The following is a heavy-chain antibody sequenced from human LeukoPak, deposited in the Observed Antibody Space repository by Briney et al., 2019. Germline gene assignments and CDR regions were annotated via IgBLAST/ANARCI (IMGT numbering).Heavy chain of an antibody. J-gene: IGHJ4*02. V-gene: IGHV4-39*01. CDR2: TYYTGST. Sequence: SETLSLTCTVSGGSISDSTHYWGWIRQPPGKGLEWIGSTYYTGSTYYNPSLKSRVTISVDTSKNQFSLSLSSVTAADAAVYYCARHRRTDDYYYGSGGPDYWGQGTLVTVSS. D-gene: IGHD3-22*01. CDR3: ARHRRTDDYYYGSGGPDY. CDR1: GGSISDSTHY.